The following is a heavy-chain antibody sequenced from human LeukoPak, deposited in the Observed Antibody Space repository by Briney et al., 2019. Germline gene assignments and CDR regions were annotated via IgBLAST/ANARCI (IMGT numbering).Heavy chain of an antibody. D-gene: IGHD1-26*01. CDR2: IIPILSIV. CDR1: GGTFNSYA. Sequence: SVKVSCKASGGTFNSYAISWVRQAPGQGLEWMGRIIPILSIVNYALKFQGRVTVTADKSTSTAYMELSSLSSEDTAVYYCAREAISGATRVFDYWGQGTLVTVSS. CDR3: AREAISGATRVFDY. V-gene: IGHV1-69*04. J-gene: IGHJ4*02.